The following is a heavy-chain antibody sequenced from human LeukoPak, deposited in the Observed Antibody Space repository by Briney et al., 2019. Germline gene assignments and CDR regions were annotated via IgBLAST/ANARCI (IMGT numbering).Heavy chain of an antibody. D-gene: IGHD2-21*01. J-gene: IGHJ4*02. V-gene: IGHV1-3*01. CDR1: GYTLSNSA. CDR2: INGGNGDT. Sequence: GASVKVSCKASGYTLSNSAIHWVRQAPGQRLEWMGWINGGNGDTKSSQKFQDRVTITRDTSASTAYMELSSLRSEDTAMYYCAVCGAYCGGVRYWGQGTLVTVSS. CDR3: AVCGAYCGGVRY.